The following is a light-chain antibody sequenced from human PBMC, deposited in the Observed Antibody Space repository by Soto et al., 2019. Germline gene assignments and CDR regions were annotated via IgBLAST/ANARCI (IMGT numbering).Light chain of an antibody. CDR2: LGS. Sequence: DIVMTQSPLSLPVTPGEPASISCRSSQSLLHSNGYNYLDWYLQKPGQSPQLLIYLGSNRASGGPDRFSGSGSGTDFTLKISRVEAADVGVYYCMQALQTPLTFGGGTKVEIK. J-gene: IGKJ4*01. CDR1: QSLLHSNGYNY. CDR3: MQALQTPLT. V-gene: IGKV2-28*01.